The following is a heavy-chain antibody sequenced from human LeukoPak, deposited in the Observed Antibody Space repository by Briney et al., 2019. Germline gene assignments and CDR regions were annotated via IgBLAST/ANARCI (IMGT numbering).Heavy chain of an antibody. D-gene: IGHD3-22*01. J-gene: IGHJ6*02. V-gene: IGHV1-69*13. CDR2: IIPIFGTA. CDR1: GGTFSSYA. Sequence: VASVKVSCKASGGTFSSYAISWVRQAPGQGLAWMGGIIPIFGTANYAQKFQGRVTITADESTSTAYMELSSLRSEDTAVYYCARDRGYAYDSSGYYPLPHDGMDVWGQGTTVTVSS. CDR3: ARDRGYAYDSSGYYPLPHDGMDV.